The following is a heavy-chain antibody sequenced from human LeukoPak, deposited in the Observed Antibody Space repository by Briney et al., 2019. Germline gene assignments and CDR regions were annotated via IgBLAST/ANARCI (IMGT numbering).Heavy chain of an antibody. CDR1: AFTFSSYS. CDR2: ISSSSSYI. D-gene: IGHD2-15*01. Sequence: TGGSLRLSCAASAFTFSSYSMNWVRQTPGKGLEWVSSISSSSSYIHYADSVKGRFTISRDNAKNSLYLQMNSLRAEDTAVYYCARIYCSGGSCYSCFDYWGQGTLVTVSS. J-gene: IGHJ4*02. V-gene: IGHV3-21*01. CDR3: ARIYCSGGSCYSCFDY.